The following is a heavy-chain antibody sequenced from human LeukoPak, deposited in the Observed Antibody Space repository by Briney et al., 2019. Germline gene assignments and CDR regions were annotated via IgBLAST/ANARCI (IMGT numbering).Heavy chain of an antibody. Sequence: GGSLRLPCAASGFTFSSYGMHWVRQAPGKGLEWVSSITSNTRYIFYADSVKGRFTISRDNSKNTLYLQMNSLRAEDTAVYYCARDREVRGLDYWGQGTLVTVSS. CDR1: GFTFSSYG. J-gene: IGHJ4*02. V-gene: IGHV3-21*01. CDR2: ITSNTRYI. D-gene: IGHD3-10*01. CDR3: ARDREVRGLDY.